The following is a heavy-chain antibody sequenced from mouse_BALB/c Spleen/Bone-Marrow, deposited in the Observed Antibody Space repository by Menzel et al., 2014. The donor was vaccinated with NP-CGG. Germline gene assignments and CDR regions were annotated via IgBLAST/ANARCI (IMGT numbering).Heavy chain of an antibody. J-gene: IGHJ3*01. CDR1: GFTFSSYT. D-gene: IGHD3-1*01. CDR3: ARYGSGTFAY. CDR2: IGSGGGNT. V-gene: IGHV5-9*03. Sequence: EVKLVESGGGLVKPGGSLKLSRAASGFTFSSYTMSWVRQTPEKRLEWVATIGSGGGNTYYPDSVKGRFTISRDNAKNNLYLQMSSLRSEDTALYYCARYGSGTFAYWGQGTLVTVSA.